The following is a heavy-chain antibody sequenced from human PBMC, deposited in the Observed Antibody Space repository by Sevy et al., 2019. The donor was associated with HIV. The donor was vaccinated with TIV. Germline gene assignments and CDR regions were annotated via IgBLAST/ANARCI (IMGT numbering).Heavy chain of an antibody. V-gene: IGHV1-69*13. CDR3: ASTDYYDSDGYYLYAFDI. Sequence: ASVKVSCKAFGGTFSSYAISWVRQAPGQGLEWMGGIIPISATANYGHKFQGRVTITADESTSTAYMEMSGLRSEDTAVYYCASTDYYDSDGYYLYAFDIWGQGTVVTVSS. J-gene: IGHJ3*02. D-gene: IGHD3-22*01. CDR1: GGTFSSYA. CDR2: IIPISATA.